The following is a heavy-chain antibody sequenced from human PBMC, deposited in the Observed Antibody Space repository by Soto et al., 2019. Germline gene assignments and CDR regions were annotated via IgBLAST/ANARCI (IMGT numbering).Heavy chain of an antibody. Sequence: EVQLLESGGGLVQPGGSLRLSCAASGFTFSSYAMSWVRQAPGKGLEWVSAISGSDNSTYYADSVKGRFTISRDNSKNTLYLQMSSMRDDDAAVYYCAPMGVWGQGTTVTVSS. V-gene: IGHV3-23*01. CDR1: GFTFSSYA. J-gene: IGHJ6*02. CDR2: ISGSDNST. CDR3: APMGV.